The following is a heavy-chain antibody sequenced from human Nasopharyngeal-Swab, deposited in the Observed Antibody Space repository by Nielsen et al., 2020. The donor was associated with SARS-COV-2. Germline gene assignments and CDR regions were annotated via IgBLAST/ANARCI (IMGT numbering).Heavy chain of an antibody. J-gene: IGHJ5*01. Sequence: WVRQAPGQGLEWMGWISAYNGNTNYAQKLQGRVTMTTDKSTSTAYMELRSMRSEDTAVYYCARGPDLWGNWFDSWGQGTLVTVSS. V-gene: IGHV1-18*01. CDR2: ISAYNGNT. CDR3: ARGPDLWGNWFDS. D-gene: IGHD3-16*01.